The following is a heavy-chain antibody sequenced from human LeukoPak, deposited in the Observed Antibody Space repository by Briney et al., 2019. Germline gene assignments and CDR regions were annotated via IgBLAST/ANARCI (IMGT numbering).Heavy chain of an antibody. CDR2: IYTSGST. D-gene: IGHD6-19*01. CDR3: ARESGSGVDY. J-gene: IGHJ4*02. Sequence: SETLSLTCTVSGGSISSGSYYWSWIRQPAGKGLEWIGRIYTSGSTNYNPSLKSRVTMSVDTSKNQFSLKLSSVTAADTAVYYCARESGSGVDYWGQGTLVTVSS. V-gene: IGHV4-61*02. CDR1: GGSISSGSYY.